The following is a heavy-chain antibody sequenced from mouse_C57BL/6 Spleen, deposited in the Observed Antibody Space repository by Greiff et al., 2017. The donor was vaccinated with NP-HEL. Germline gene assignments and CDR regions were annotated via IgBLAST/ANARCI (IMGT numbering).Heavy chain of an antibody. CDR2: IWSDGST. Sequence: QVQLQQSGPGLVAPSPSLSITCTVSGFSLTSYGVHWVRQPPGKGLEWLVVIWSDGSTTYYSALKSSLGISKDNSKRQFFLKMNNLQTDDTAMYYGARQRGDSYDGYQNAMDYWGQGTSVTVSS. J-gene: IGHJ4*01. V-gene: IGHV2-6-1*01. CDR1: GFSLTSYG. CDR3: ARQRGDSYDGYQNAMDY. D-gene: IGHD2-3*01.